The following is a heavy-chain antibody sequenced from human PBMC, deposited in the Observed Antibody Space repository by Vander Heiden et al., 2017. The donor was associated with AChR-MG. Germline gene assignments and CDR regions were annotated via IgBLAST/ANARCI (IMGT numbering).Heavy chain of an antibody. V-gene: IGHV3-9*01. CDR3: VRGAGDGDYYYYMDV. D-gene: IGHD1-26*01. CDR2: ISWNSGSI. J-gene: IGHJ6*03. Sequence: EVQLVESGGGLVQPGRSLRLSCAASGFTFDDYAMHWVRQAPGKGLEWVSGISWNSGSIGYADSVKGRFTISRDNAKNSLYLQMNSLRAEDTALYYCVRGAGDGDYYYYMDVWGKGTTVTVSS. CDR1: GFTFDDYA.